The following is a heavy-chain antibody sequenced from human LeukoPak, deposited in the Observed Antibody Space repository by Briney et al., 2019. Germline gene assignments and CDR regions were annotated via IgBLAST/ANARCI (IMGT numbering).Heavy chain of an antibody. J-gene: IGHJ4*02. Sequence: ASVKVSCKASGYTFTSYYMHWVRQAPGQGLEWMGIINPSGGSTSYAQKFQGRVTMTRDTSTSTVYMELSSLRSEDTAVYYCARSYYYDSSGYYPPDYWGQGTLVTASS. CDR3: ARSYYYDSSGYYPPDY. CDR1: GYTFTSYY. V-gene: IGHV1-46*01. D-gene: IGHD3-22*01. CDR2: INPSGGST.